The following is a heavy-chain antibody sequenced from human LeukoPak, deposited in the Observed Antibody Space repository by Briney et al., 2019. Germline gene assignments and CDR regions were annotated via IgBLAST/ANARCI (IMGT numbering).Heavy chain of an antibody. Sequence: GGSLRLSCAASGFTFSSYGMHWVRQVPGKGLEWVAVIWDDGGTKYYSDSVKGRFTISRDNSKSTLYLEMNSLRVEDTAVYYCAREGLTGSTNWFDSWGQGTLATVSS. J-gene: IGHJ5*01. V-gene: IGHV3-33*08. D-gene: IGHD1-7*01. CDR3: AREGLTGSTNWFDS. CDR1: GFTFSSYG. CDR2: IWDDGGTK.